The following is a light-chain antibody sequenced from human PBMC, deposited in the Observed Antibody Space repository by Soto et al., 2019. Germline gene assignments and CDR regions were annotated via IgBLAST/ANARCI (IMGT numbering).Light chain of an antibody. V-gene: IGKV3-11*01. J-gene: IGKJ4*01. CDR1: QSVCTS. Sequence: EIVLTQSPATLSLSPGERATLSCRASQSVCTSLAWFQQKPGQAPSLLIYDASKRATGIPARFSGSGSGTDFTLTISSLEPEDFAVYYCQQRYSRLPTFGGGTKVDIK. CDR3: QQRYSRLPT. CDR2: DAS.